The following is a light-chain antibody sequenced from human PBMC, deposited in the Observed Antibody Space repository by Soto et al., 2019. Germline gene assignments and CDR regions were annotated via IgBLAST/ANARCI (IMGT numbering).Light chain of an antibody. CDR1: QSINNF. J-gene: IGKJ1*01. Sequence: IQMTQSPPSLSASQGDRITINCRASQSINNFLHWYQKKPGKAPELLIFAPCTLQTGVPSRFRGSVSGTDFTLTISSLQPEDFATYYCQQAYSIPRSFGHGTKV. CDR2: APC. V-gene: IGKV1-39*01. CDR3: QQAYSIPRS.